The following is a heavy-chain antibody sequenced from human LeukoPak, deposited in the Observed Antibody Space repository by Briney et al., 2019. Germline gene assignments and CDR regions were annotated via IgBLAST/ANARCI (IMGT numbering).Heavy chain of an antibody. Sequence: GGSLRLSRAASGFTFSSYSMNWVRQAPGKGLEWVSSISSSSSYIYYADSVKGRFTISRDNAKNSLYLQMNSLRAEDTAVYYCARDKPRIAVAEPDAFDIWGQGTMVTVSS. CDR1: GFTFSSYS. D-gene: IGHD6-19*01. J-gene: IGHJ3*02. V-gene: IGHV3-21*01. CDR3: ARDKPRIAVAEPDAFDI. CDR2: ISSSSSYI.